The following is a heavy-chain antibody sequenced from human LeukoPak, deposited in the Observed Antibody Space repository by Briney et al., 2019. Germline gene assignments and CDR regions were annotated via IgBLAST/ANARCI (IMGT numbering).Heavy chain of an antibody. J-gene: IGHJ4*02. V-gene: IGHV3-23*01. D-gene: IGHD6-13*01. CDR1: GFTFSSYA. Sequence: GGSLRLSCAASGFTFSSYAMSWVRQAPGKGLEWVSAISGSGGSTYYADSVKGRFTISRDNAKNSLYLQMNSLRAEDTALYYCARDTSSSWTNFDYWGQGTLVTVSS. CDR3: ARDTSSSWTNFDY. CDR2: ISGSGGST.